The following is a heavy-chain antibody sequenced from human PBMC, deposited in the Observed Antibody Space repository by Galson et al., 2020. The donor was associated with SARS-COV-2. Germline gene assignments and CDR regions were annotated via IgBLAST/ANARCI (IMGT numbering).Heavy chain of an antibody. CDR1: GFRFSDYA. CDR3: ATEQQMLTSQGVFDS. V-gene: IGHV3-23*01. CDR2: VSASGDRT. J-gene: IGHJ4*02. D-gene: IGHD1-26*01. Sequence: GGSLRLSCVASGFRFSDYAMTWVRQAPGKGLEWVSCVSASGDRTYYADSVKGRFTLSRDNSRDTLYLQMNSLRAEDSAVYYCATEQQMLTSQGVFDSWGQGTLVTVSS.